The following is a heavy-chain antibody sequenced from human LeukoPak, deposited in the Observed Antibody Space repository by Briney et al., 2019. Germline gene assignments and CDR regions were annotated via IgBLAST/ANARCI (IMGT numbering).Heavy chain of an antibody. CDR3: ARDHRGSGWKGATGQRFDY. J-gene: IGHJ4*02. CDR1: GFTFSSYE. D-gene: IGHD6-19*01. CDR2: ISSSGSTI. V-gene: IGHV3-48*03. Sequence: GGSLRLSCAASGFTFSSYEMNWVRQAPGKGQEWDSYISSSGSTIYYADSVKGRFTISRDNAKNSLYLQMNSLRAEDTAVYYCARDHRGSGWKGATGQRFDYWGQGTLVTVSS.